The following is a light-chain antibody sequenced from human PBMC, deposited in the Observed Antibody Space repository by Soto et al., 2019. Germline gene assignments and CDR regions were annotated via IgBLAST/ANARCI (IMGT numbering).Light chain of an antibody. CDR3: CSYAGSLWV. J-gene: IGLJ3*02. V-gene: IGLV2-11*01. CDR2: DVS. Sequence: QSALTQPRSVSGSPGQSVTISCTGNSSDVGGYNYVSWYQQHPGKAPKLMIYDVSKRPSGVPDRFSGSKSGNTASLTISGLQAEDEVDYYCCSYAGSLWVFGGGTKLTVL. CDR1: SSDVGGYNY.